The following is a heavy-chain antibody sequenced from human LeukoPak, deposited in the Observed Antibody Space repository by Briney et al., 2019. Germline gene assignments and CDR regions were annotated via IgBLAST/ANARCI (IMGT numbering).Heavy chain of an antibody. V-gene: IGHV4-61*02. D-gene: IGHD6-6*01. CDR3: ARGLRRVGSIAALGY. Sequence: SETLSLTCTVSGGSISSGSYYWSWIRQPAGKGLEWIGRIYTSGSTNYNPSLKSRVTISVDTSKNQFSLKLSSVTAADTAVYYCARGLRRVGSIAALGYWGQGTLVTVSS. CDR1: GGSISSGSYY. J-gene: IGHJ4*02. CDR2: IYTSGST.